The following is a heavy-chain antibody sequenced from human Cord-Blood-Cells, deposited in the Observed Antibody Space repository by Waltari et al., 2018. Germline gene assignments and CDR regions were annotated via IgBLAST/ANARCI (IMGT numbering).Heavy chain of an antibody. D-gene: IGHD6-13*01. V-gene: IGHV1-69*01. Sequence: QVQLVQSGAEVKKPGSSVKVSCTASGGTFSSYDISWVRQAPGQGLEWMGGIIPIFGTANYAQKFQGRVTITADESTSTAYMELSSLRSEDTAVYYCARGRKQQLPYYFDYWGQGTLVTVSS. CDR3: ARGRKQQLPYYFDY. CDR2: IIPIFGTA. J-gene: IGHJ4*02. CDR1: GGTFSSYD.